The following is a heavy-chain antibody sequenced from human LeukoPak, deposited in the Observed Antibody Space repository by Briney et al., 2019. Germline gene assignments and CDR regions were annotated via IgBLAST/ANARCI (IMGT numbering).Heavy chain of an antibody. CDR3: ARGHSGDGYRFDY. CDR2: INPTGGGT. D-gene: IGHD2-21*01. J-gene: IGHJ4*02. V-gene: IGHV1-2*02. Sequence: ASVRVSCKASGYTFTNYYVNWVRQAPGQGLEWVGWINPTGGGTSYAQKFQGRVTLTRDTSINTAYVDLSSLRYDDTAIYYCARGHSGDGYRFDYWGQGTLVAVSS. CDR1: GYTFTNYY.